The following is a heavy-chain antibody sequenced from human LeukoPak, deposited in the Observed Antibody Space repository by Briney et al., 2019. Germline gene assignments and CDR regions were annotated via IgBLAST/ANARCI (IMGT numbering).Heavy chain of an antibody. CDR3: ACSTESPTTLNQDASDI. Sequence: GGSLRLSCAASGFTVSSNYMSWVRQAPGKGLEWVSVIYSGGSTYYADSVKGRFTISRDNSKNTLYLQMNSLRAEDTAVYYCACSTESPTTLNQDASDIWGQGTMVTVSS. CDR1: GFTVSSNY. D-gene: IGHD2-2*01. CDR2: IYSGGST. V-gene: IGHV3-53*01. J-gene: IGHJ3*02.